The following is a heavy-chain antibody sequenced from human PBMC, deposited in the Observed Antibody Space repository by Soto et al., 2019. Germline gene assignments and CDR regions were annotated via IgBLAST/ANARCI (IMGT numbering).Heavy chain of an antibody. V-gene: IGHV4-34*01. CDR3: ARFRQYYYDSSGYYYAGDAFDI. J-gene: IGHJ3*02. Sequence: SATLYLTCAFNGGSFRAYYCSWIRQTPVTGLEWIGEINHSGSTNYNPSLKSRVTISVDTSKNQFSLKLSSVTAADTAVYYCARFRQYYYDSSGYYYAGDAFDIWGQGTVVT. CDR2: INHSGST. CDR1: GGSFRAYY. D-gene: IGHD3-22*01.